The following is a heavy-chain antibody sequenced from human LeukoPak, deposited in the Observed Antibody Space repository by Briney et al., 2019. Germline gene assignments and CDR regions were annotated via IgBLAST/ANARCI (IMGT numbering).Heavy chain of an antibody. D-gene: IGHD3-16*01. CDR1: GGSVSSGGYY. Sequence: PSETLSLTCTVSGGSVSSGGYYWTWIRQHPGKGLEWIGYISYSGSTHYNPSLKSRVTISVDTSKNQFSLKLSSVTAADTAVYYCARDHDQRNYYYGMDIWGQGTTVTVSS. J-gene: IGHJ6*02. V-gene: IGHV4-31*03. CDR3: ARDHDQRNYYYGMDI. CDR2: ISYSGST.